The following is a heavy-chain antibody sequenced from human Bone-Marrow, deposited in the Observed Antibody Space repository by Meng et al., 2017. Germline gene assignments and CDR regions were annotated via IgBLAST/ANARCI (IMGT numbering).Heavy chain of an antibody. Sequence: GSLRLSCTVSGGSISSSSYYWGWIRQPPGKGLEWIGSIYYSGSTYYNPSLKSRVTISVDTSKNQFSLKLSSVTAADTAVYYCARERSWFGELLYAFDTWGQGTMVTV. J-gene: IGHJ3*02. D-gene: IGHD3-10*01. CDR3: ARERSWFGELLYAFDT. CDR2: IYYSGST. V-gene: IGHV4-39*07. CDR1: GGSISSSSYY.